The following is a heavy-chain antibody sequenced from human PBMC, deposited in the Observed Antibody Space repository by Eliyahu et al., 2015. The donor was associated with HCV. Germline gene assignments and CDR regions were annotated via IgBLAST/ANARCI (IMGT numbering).Heavy chain of an antibody. CDR3: ARGTDCTGGVCSLDWFDA. V-gene: IGHV3-48*03. CDR1: GFTFXSYE. Sequence: EVQLVESGGTVVQPGGSLRLSCAATGFTFXSYEINWVRQAPGKGLXXVAYXSSSSGTIYYADSVKGRFIISRDNAKNTLYLQMNSLRGDDSAVYYCARGTDCTGGVCSLDWFDAWGQGTQVTVSS. J-gene: IGHJ5*02. CDR2: XSSSSGTI. D-gene: IGHD2-8*02.